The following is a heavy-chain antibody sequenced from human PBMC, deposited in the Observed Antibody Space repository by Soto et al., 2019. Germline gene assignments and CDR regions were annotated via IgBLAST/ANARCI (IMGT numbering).Heavy chain of an antibody. CDR2: INPNSGST. V-gene: IGHV1-46*03. CDR1: GYTFTDYY. CDR3: TRGRQYYQYAMDV. Sequence: QVQVVQSGAEVKKPGASVKISCKASGYTFTDYYIHWVRQAPGQGLEWMGRINPNSGSTTKAQKVQGRITMTGDTSTSTAYMEVSSLRPEDTAVYYCTRGRQYYQYAMDVWGQGTTVTVSS. J-gene: IGHJ6*02.